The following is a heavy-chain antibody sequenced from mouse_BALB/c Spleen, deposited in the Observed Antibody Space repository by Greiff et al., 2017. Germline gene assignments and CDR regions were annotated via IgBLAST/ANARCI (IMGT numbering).Heavy chain of an antibody. V-gene: IGHV2-9*02. J-gene: IGHJ3*01. CDR1: GFSLTSYG. D-gene: IGHD1-2*01. CDR3: ARDVRLGFAY. CDR2: IWAGGST. Sequence: QAPLTASGPGLVAPSQILSIPCTVSGFSLTSYGVLWVRQPPGKGLEWLGVIWAGGSTNYNSALMSRLSISKDNSKSQVFLKMNSLQTDDTAMYYCARDVRLGFAYGGQGTLVTVSA.